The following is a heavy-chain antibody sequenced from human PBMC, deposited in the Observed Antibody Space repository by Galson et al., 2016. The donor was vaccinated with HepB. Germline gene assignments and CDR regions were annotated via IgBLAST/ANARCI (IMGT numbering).Heavy chain of an antibody. CDR1: GGTLSNYD. V-gene: IGHV1-69*13. D-gene: IGHD6-13*01. Sequence: SVKVSCKASGGTLSNYDISWVRQAPGQGLEWMGGIIPIFGSANYAQKFQGRVTITADESTTTAYMELSSLGSEDTAVYYCTRDRRSSWFSGSFGYWGQGTLVTVSS. CDR2: IIPIFGSA. CDR3: TRDRRSSWFSGSFGY. J-gene: IGHJ4*02.